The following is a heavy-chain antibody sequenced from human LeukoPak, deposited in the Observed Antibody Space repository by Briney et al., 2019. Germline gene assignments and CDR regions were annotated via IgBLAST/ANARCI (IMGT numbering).Heavy chain of an antibody. D-gene: IGHD6-13*01. J-gene: IGHJ4*02. CDR1: GFTFSSYS. CDR2: ISSSSSYI. Sequence: NPGGSLRLSCAASGFTFSSYSMNWVRQAPGKGLEWVSSISSSSSYIYYADSVKGRFTISRDNAKNSLYLQMNSLRAEDTAVYYCATDYWQQLGFDYWGQGILVTVSS. V-gene: IGHV3-21*01. CDR3: ATDYWQQLGFDY.